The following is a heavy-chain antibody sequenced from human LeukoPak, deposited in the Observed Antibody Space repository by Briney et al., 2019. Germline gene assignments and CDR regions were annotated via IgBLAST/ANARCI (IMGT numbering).Heavy chain of an antibody. CDR3: TRVNLRGSQYNWFDP. D-gene: IGHD1-26*01. V-gene: IGHV1-69*11. CDR1: GGTFSSYA. J-gene: IGHJ5*02. Sequence: SVKVSCKASGGTFSSYAISWVRQAPGQGLEWMGKITPIIDSAKYSQKFRDRLTITGDSSTGTAYMELSSLTPEDTALYYCTRVNLRGSQYNWFDPWGQGTLVIVSS. CDR2: ITPIIDSA.